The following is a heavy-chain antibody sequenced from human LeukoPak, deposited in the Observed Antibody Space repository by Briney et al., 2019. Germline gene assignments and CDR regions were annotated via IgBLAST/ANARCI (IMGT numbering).Heavy chain of an antibody. CDR1: GFSFSNYG. V-gene: IGHV3-30*18. CDR2: VSNDGSNK. D-gene: IGHD2-15*01. Sequence: GRSLRLSCAASGFSFSNYGMHRVRQAPGKGLEWVAVVSNDGSNKNYAESVKGRFTISRDNSKNTLYLQMNSLRAEDTAVYYCAKEGFGWYYYDNWGQGTLVTVSS. CDR3: AKEGFGWYYYDN. J-gene: IGHJ4*02.